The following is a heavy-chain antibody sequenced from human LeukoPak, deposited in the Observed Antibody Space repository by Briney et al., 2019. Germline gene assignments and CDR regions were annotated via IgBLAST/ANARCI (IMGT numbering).Heavy chain of an antibody. J-gene: IGHJ4*02. D-gene: IGHD4-23*01. CDR1: GGTFSSYA. CDR2: IIPIFGTA. Sequence: SVKVSCKASGGTFSSYAISWVRQAPGQGLEWMGGIIPIFGTASYAQKFQGRVTMTTDTSTSTAYMELRSLRSDDTAVYYCARSYGGNGLFDYWGQGTLVTVSS. V-gene: IGHV1-69*05. CDR3: ARSYGGNGLFDY.